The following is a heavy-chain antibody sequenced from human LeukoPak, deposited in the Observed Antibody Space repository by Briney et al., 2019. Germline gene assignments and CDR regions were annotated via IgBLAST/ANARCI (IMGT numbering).Heavy chain of an antibody. Sequence: ASVKVSCKASGYTFTSYSMHWVRQAPGQGLEWMGKINPSGGSTTYAQKFQGRVTMTRDTSTSTVYMELSSLRSEDTAVYYCAKCRVSSSGSADYWGQGTLVTVSS. V-gene: IGHV1-46*01. CDR2: INPSGGST. D-gene: IGHD6-19*01. CDR3: AKCRVSSSGSADY. CDR1: GYTFTSYS. J-gene: IGHJ4*02.